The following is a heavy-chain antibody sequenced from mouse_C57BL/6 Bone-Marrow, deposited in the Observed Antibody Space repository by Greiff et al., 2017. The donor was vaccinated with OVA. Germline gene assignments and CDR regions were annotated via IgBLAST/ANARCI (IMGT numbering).Heavy chain of an antibody. CDR3: AYWDKAYYFDY. CDR1: GFTFSDYY. V-gene: IGHV5-12*01. CDR2: ISNGGGST. J-gene: IGHJ2*01. Sequence: EVKLMESGGGLVQPGGSLKLSCAASGFTFSDYYMYWVRQTPEKRLEWVAYISNGGGSTYYPDTVKGRFTISRDNAKNTLYLQMSRLKSEDTAMYYCAYWDKAYYFDYWGQGTTLTVSS. D-gene: IGHD4-1*01.